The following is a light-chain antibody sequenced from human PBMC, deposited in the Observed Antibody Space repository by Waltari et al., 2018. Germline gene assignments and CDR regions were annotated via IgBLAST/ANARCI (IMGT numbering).Light chain of an antibody. CDR1: SSNIGGNP. V-gene: IGLV1-44*01. J-gene: IGLJ3*02. CDR3: AAWDDSRNGPV. Sequence: QSVLTQPPSASGTPGQRVTISCSGSSSNIGGNPVNWYQQLPGTAPKLLIYNNDQRPAGGPARFSGSKSGTSASLAISVLQSEDEADYYCAAWDDSRNGPVFGGGTKLPVL. CDR2: NND.